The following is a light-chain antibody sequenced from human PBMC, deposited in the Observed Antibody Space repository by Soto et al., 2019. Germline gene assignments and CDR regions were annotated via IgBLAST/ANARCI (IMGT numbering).Light chain of an antibody. J-gene: IGKJ5*01. V-gene: IGKV1-27*01. Sequence: DIQMTQSPSSLSASVGDRITITCRASQDISNYLAWYQQKPGKVPKLLIYSASTLQSGVPSRFSGSGSVTDFTLTISSLQPEDVATYFCQKYNSALTFGQGTRLEIK. CDR1: QDISNY. CDR2: SAS. CDR3: QKYNSALT.